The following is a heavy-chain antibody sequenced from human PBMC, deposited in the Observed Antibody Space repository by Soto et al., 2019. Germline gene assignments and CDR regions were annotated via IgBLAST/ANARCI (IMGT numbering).Heavy chain of an antibody. D-gene: IGHD4-17*01. CDR3: ARGRVHDTVTQRGALDY. CDR2: INHSGST. Sequence: QVQLQQWGAGLLKPSETLSLTCAVYGGSFSGYYWSWIRQPPGKGLEWSGEINHSGSTNYNPSLISRVTKSVDTYKARFTRRRSAVAAAVTAGYYCARGRVHDTVTQRGALDYWGQGTLVTVSS. J-gene: IGHJ4*02. V-gene: IGHV4-34*01. CDR1: GGSFSGYY.